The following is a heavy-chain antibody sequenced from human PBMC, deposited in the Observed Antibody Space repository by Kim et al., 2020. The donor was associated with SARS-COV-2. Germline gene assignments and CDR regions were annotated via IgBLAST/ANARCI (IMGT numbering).Heavy chain of an antibody. CDR2: ISSNGGST. J-gene: IGHJ4*02. D-gene: IGHD1-26*01. CDR3: VKDQVRGGTSSFDY. CDR1: GFTFDIYA. Sequence: GGSLRLSCAASGFTFDIYAMHWVRQAPGKGPEHISAISSNGGSTYYADSVRGRFTISRDNSKNMLYLQMSSLRPEDTAVYYCVKDQVRGGTSSFDYWGQGTVVTVSS. V-gene: IGHV3-64D*09.